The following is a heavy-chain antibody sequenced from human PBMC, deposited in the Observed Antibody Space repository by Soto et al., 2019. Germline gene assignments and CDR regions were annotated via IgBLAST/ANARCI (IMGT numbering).Heavy chain of an antibody. CDR2: IYNTGST. CDR3: ARDLWGYCGTDCYPLDV. J-gene: IGHJ6*02. Sequence: SETLSLTCPVSGASISSSCCTWGWLRQPPEKGLEWIGTIYNTGSTYYKPSFKSRVTISADTSKNQFSLKLNSVTAADTAVYYCARDLWGYCGTDCYPLDVWGQGTTVTVSS. V-gene: IGHV4-39*07. CDR1: GASISSSCCT. D-gene: IGHD2-21*02.